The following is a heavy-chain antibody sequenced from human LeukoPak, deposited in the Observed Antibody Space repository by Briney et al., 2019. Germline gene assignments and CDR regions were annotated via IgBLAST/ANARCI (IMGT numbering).Heavy chain of an antibody. V-gene: IGHV3-30-3*01. Sequence: PGGSLRLSCAASGFTFSSYAMQWVRQAPGKGLEWVAVISYDGSSIYYADSVKGRFTISRDNSKNTLYLQMNSLRAEDTALYHCAKSGSGSGYSYFHYWGQGTLVTVSS. CDR2: ISYDGSSI. CDR1: GFTFSSYA. D-gene: IGHD3-22*01. CDR3: AKSGSGSGYSYFHY. J-gene: IGHJ4*02.